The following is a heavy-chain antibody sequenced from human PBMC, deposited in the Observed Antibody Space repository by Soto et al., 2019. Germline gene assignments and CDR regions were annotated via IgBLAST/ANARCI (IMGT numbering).Heavy chain of an antibody. V-gene: IGHV4-59*01. D-gene: IGHD1-26*01. Sequence: SETLSLTCTVSGGSISSYYWSWIRQPPGKGLEWIGYIYYSGSTNYNPSLKSRVTISVDTSKNQFSLKLSSVTAADTAVYYCARDGGATGDYFDYWGQGTLVNVSS. J-gene: IGHJ4*02. CDR2: IYYSGST. CDR3: ARDGGATGDYFDY. CDR1: GGSISSYY.